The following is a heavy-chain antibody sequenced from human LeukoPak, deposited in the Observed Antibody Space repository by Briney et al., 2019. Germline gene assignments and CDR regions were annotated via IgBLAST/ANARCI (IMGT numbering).Heavy chain of an antibody. Sequence: ASVKVSCKASGYSFTGYYMHWVRQAPGQGLEWMGWINPNSGGTNYAQKFQGRVTMTRDTSISTAYMELSRLRSDDTAVYYCARDPDDSSGYYLDYWDQGTLVTVSS. D-gene: IGHD3-22*01. CDR1: GYSFTGYY. V-gene: IGHV1-2*02. CDR2: INPNSGGT. J-gene: IGHJ4*02. CDR3: ARDPDDSSGYYLDY.